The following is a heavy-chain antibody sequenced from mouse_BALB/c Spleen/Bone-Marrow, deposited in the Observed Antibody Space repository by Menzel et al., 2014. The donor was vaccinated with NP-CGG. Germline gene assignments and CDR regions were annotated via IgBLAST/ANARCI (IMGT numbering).Heavy chain of an antibody. CDR3: ARDENVGIYWYFDV. CDR1: GFTFTDYY. V-gene: IGHV7-3*02. J-gene: IGHJ1*01. CDR2: IRNKANGYTT. Sequence: EVMLVESGGGSVQPGGSLRLSCATSGFTFTDYYMSWVRQPPGKALEWLGFIRNKANGYTTEYSASVKGRFTISRDNSQRILYLQMNTQRAEDSATYYCARDENVGIYWYFDVWGAGATVIVSS.